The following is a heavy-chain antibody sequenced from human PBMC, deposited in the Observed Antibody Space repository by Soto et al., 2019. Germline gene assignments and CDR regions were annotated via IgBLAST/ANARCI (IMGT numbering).Heavy chain of an antibody. Sequence: PXRGLRRPGAAAGFTLSSYAMHWGRQAPGKGLDWVAVISYDGSNKYYADSVKGRFTMSRDNSKNTLYLQMNSLRAEDTAVYYCARDSHSLLIWFGESPPGYFDDWGQGTLVTVSS. CDR1: GFTLSSYA. D-gene: IGHD3-10*01. V-gene: IGHV3-30-3*01. CDR3: ARDSHSLLIWFGESPPGYFDD. CDR2: ISYDGSNK. J-gene: IGHJ4*02.